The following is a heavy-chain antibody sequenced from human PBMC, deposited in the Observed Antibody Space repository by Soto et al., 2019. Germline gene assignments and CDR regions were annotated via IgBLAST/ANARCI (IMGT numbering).Heavy chain of an antibody. CDR1: GFTFSSSP. CDR3: VRRARSAVVGTGPFDY. V-gene: IGHV3-64D*08. D-gene: IGHD6-19*01. CDR2: IASGGDYT. J-gene: IGHJ4*02. Sequence: EVQLVESGGGLVQPGGSLRLSCAASGFTFSSSPMHWVRQAPGKGLEYVSAIASGGDYTYYADSVKGRFTISRDNSKNAPDLQMSSLRTADTAVYYCVRRARSAVVGTGPFDYWGQGILLTVSS.